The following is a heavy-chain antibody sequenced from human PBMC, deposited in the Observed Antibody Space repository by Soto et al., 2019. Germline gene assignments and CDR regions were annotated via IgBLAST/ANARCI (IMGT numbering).Heavy chain of an antibody. V-gene: IGHV1-8*01. CDR3: VRDSPIGSTFSGYDGIDY. D-gene: IGHD5-12*01. CDR2: MNPNSGNT. CDR1: GYTFTSYD. Sequence: ASLKVSCKASGYTFTSYDINWVRQATGQGLEWMGWMNPNSGNTGYAQKFQGRVTMTRNTSISTAYMELSSLRSEDTAVYYCVRDSPIGSTFSGYDGIDYWGQGTLVTVSS. J-gene: IGHJ4*02.